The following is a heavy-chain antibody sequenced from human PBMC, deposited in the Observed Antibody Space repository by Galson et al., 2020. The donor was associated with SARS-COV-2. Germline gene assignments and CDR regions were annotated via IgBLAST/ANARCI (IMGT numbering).Heavy chain of an antibody. D-gene: IGHD1-1*01. CDR2: MYYSGRT. CDR1: GGSIDSSTYY. J-gene: IGHJ4*02. CDR3: ARQVLEGFDY. Sequence: ETSETLSLTCPVSGGSIDSSTYYWGWIRQPPGKGLEWIGSMYYSGRTYYNPSLKSRVTMSVDTSKNQFSLNLSSVTAADTAVYYCARQVLEGFDYWGQGTLVTVSS. V-gene: IGHV4-39*01.